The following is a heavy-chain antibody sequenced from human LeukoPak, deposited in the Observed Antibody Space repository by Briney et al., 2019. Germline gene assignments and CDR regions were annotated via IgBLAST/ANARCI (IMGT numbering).Heavy chain of an antibody. J-gene: IGHJ4*02. V-gene: IGHV3-21*01. CDR2: ISSSSSYI. CDR3: ARDQDIVVVPAARIDY. CDR1: GFTFSSYS. D-gene: IGHD2-2*01. Sequence: GGSLRPSCAASGFTFSSYSMNWVRQAPGKGLEWVSSISSSSSYIYYADSVKGRFTISRDNAKNSLYLQMNSLRAEDTAVYYCARDQDIVVVPAARIDYWGQGTLVTVSS.